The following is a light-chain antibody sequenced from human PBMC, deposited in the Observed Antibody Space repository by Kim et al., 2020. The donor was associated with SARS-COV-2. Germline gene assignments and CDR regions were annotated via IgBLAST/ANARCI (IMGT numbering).Light chain of an antibody. J-gene: IGLJ2*01. CDR1: SLRSYY. Sequence: SYELTQDPAVSVALGQTVRITCQGDSLRSYYASWYQQKPGQAPVLVIYGKNNRPSGIPDRFSGSSSGNTASLTITGAQAEDEAYYYCNSRDSSGNQVFGG. CDR3: NSRDSSGNQV. V-gene: IGLV3-19*01. CDR2: GKN.